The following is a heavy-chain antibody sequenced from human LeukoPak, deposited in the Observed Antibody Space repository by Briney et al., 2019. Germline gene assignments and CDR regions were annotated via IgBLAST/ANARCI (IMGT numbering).Heavy chain of an antibody. V-gene: IGHV3-13*01. CDR3: AKDISYSSSGSFDY. D-gene: IGHD6-13*01. Sequence: PGGSLRLSCAASGFTFSSYDMHWVRQATGKGLEWVSAIGTAGDTYYPGSVKGRFTISRDNAKNSLYLQMNSLRAEDTALYYCAKDISYSSSGSFDYWGQGTLVTVSS. CDR1: GFTFSSYD. CDR2: IGTAGDT. J-gene: IGHJ4*02.